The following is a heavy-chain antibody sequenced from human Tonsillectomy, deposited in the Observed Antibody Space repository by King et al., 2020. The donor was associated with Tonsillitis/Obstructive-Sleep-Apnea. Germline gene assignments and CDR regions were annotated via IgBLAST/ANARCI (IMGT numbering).Heavy chain of an antibody. V-gene: IGHV4-31*01. CDR1: DGSISSGGYY. D-gene: IGHD2-15*01. CDR2: IYYSGST. CDR3: ARVLVVNYYYYMDV. Sequence: QLQESGQGLVKPLQTLSLTCTVSDGSISSGGYYWSWIRQHPGKGLEWIGYIYYSGSTYYNLSLKSLVTISVDTSKNQFSLKLSSVTAADTAVYYCARVLVVNYYYYMDVWGKGTTCTVSS. J-gene: IGHJ6*03.